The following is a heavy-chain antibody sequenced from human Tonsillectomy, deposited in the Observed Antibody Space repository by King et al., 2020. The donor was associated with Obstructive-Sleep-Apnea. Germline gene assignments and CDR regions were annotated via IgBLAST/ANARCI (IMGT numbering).Heavy chain of an antibody. Sequence: QLVQSGAEVKKPGESLRISCKGSGYSFTSYWISWVRQMPGKGLEWMGRIDPSDSYTNYSPSFQGHVTISADKSISTAYLQWSSLKASDTAMYYCASQYHGSGSYYGDAFDIWGQGTMVTVSS. CDR1: GYSFTSYW. V-gene: IGHV5-10-1*01. CDR3: ASQYHGSGSYYGDAFDI. D-gene: IGHD3-10*01. J-gene: IGHJ3*02. CDR2: IDPSDSYT.